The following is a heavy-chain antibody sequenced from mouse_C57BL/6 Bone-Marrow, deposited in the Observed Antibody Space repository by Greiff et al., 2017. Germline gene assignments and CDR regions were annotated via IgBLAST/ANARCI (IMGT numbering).Heavy chain of an antibody. CDR3: ARENTTVVATN. Sequence: EVKLVESGGGLVKPGGSLKLSCAASGFTFSSYAMSWVRQTPEKRLEWVATISDGGSYTYYPDNVKGRFTISRDNAKKNLYLQMSHLKSEDTAMYYCARENTTVVATNWGQGTTLTVSS. J-gene: IGHJ2*01. V-gene: IGHV5-4*01. CDR2: ISDGGSYT. CDR1: GFTFSSYA. D-gene: IGHD1-1*01.